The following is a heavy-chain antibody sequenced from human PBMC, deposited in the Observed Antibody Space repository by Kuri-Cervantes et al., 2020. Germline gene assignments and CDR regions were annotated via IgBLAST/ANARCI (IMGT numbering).Heavy chain of an antibody. Sequence: GESLKISCAASGFTFSSYSMNWVRQAPGKGLEWVSYISSSGSTIYYADSVKGRFTISRDNAKNSLYLQMNSLRAEDTAVYYCARIVVILAGWYFDLWGRGTLVTVSS. D-gene: IGHD3-22*01. J-gene: IGHJ2*01. CDR2: ISSSGSTI. V-gene: IGHV3-48*04. CDR3: ARIVVILAGWYFDL. CDR1: GFTFSSYS.